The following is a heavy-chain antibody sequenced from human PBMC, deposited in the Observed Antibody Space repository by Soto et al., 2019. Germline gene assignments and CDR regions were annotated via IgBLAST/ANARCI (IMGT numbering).Heavy chain of an antibody. CDR3: ATIGGTTGGPIAY. Sequence: SETLSLTCTVSGGSISSGDYYWSWIRQPPGKGLEWIGYIYYSGSTYYNLSLKSRVTMSVDTSKNQYSLKLSSVTAVDTAVYYCATIGGTTGGPIAYWGQGILVTVSS. V-gene: IGHV4-30-4*01. D-gene: IGHD3-16*01. J-gene: IGHJ4*02. CDR2: IYYSGST. CDR1: GGSISSGDYY.